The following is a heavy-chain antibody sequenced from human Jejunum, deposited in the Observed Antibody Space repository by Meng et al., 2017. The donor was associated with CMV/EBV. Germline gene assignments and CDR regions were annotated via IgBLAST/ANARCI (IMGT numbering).Heavy chain of an antibody. D-gene: IGHD6-19*01. CDR2: MNPRGGNT. CDR1: GYSFRDYD. Sequence: SGYSFRDYDINWMRQPPGHGLEWMGWMNPRGGNTGYAQKFQGRVTITRDTSISTAFMELSSLTSDDSGVYYCARKRAVTGGVWFDPWGQGTLVTVSS. J-gene: IGHJ5*02. CDR3: ARKRAVTGGVWFDP. V-gene: IGHV1-8*03.